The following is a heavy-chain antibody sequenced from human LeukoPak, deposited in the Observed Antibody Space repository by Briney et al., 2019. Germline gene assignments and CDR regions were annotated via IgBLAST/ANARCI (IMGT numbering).Heavy chain of an antibody. CDR3: ARSELSCSGGSCPTRYAFDI. CDR2: FYTSGTT. CDR1: GDSISSGDYY. Sequence: PSETLSLTCTVSGDSISSGDYYWSWIRQPAGKGLEWIGRFYTSGTTNYNPSLKSRVTISVDTPKNQFSLKLRSVTAADTALYYCARSELSCSGGSCPTRYAFDIWGQGTVVTASS. J-gene: IGHJ3*02. V-gene: IGHV4-61*02. D-gene: IGHD2-15*01.